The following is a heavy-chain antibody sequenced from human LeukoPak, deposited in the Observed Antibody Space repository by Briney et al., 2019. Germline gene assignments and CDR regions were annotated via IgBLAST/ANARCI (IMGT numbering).Heavy chain of an antibody. Sequence: GGSLRLSCAASGFTFDDYSMHWVRQAPGKGLEWVSLITWDGGSTYYADSVKGRFTISRDNSKDTLYLHLNSLTPGDTAVYYCAKAEEAFVPVAGNLDYWGQGTQVTVSS. J-gene: IGHJ4*02. D-gene: IGHD6-19*01. V-gene: IGHV3-43*01. CDR1: GFTFDDYS. CDR3: AKAEEAFVPVAGNLDY. CDR2: ITWDGGST.